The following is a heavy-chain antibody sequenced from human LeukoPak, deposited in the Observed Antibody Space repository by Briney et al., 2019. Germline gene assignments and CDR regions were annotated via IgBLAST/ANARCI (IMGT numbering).Heavy chain of an antibody. D-gene: IGHD3-3*01. CDR2: INPGGGST. CDR3: ARSDSHCYCDY. J-gene: IGHJ4*02. CDR1: GYTCTSYY. V-gene: IGHV1-46*01. Sequence: ASEKVSCKASGYTCTSYYMHWVRQASGQWLEWMGTINPGGGSTRNAQKFQGRVTMTRDTSTSAVYMELSSLRSEDTAVYYCARSDSHCYCDYWGQGTLVTVSS.